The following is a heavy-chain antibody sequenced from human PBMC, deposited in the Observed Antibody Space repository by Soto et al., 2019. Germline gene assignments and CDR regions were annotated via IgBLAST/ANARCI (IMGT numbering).Heavy chain of an antibody. V-gene: IGHV3-30-3*01. CDR3: ARPGSGYDVLTGRYFFYFHAIDI. D-gene: IGHD3-9*01. CDR1: GFLFNTYA. CDR2: ISYDGNNK. J-gene: IGHJ6*02. Sequence: GGSLRLSCATSGFLFNTYAMHWVRQAPGKGLEWVAVISYDGNNKYYADSVKGRFTISRDNSKNTLHLQMNGLRIEDTAVYFCARPGSGYDVLTGRYFFYFHAIDIWGQGTTVTVS.